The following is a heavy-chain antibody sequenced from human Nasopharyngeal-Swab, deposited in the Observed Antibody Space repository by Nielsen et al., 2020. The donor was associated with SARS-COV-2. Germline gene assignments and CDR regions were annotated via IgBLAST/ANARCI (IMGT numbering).Heavy chain of an antibody. CDR2: IYPGDSDT. CDR3: ARHHLSYCGGDCYSDNYDAFDI. Sequence: VRQMPGKGLEWMGIIYPGDSDTRYSPSFQGQVTFSADKSISTAYLQWSSLKASDTAMYYCARHHLSYCGGDCYSDNYDAFDIWGQGTMVTVSS. J-gene: IGHJ3*02. D-gene: IGHD2-21*02. V-gene: IGHV5-51*01.